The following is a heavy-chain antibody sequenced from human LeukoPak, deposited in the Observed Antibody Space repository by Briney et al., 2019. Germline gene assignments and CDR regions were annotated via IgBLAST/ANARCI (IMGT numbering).Heavy chain of an antibody. CDR2: TYHSGST. Sequence: SETLSLTCAVSGYSISSGYYWGWIRQPPGKGLEWIGSTYHSGSTYYNPSLKSRVTISVDTSKNQFSLKLSSVTAADTAVYYCARDLRVYGSGSYYNGGDMYYYYGMDVWGKGTTVTVSS. CDR3: ARDLRVYGSGSYYNGGDMYYYYGMDV. D-gene: IGHD3-10*01. V-gene: IGHV4-38-2*02. CDR1: GYSISSGYY. J-gene: IGHJ6*04.